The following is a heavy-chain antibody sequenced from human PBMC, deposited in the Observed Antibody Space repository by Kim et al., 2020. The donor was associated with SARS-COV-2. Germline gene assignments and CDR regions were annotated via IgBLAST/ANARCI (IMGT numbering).Heavy chain of an antibody. Sequence: GGSLRLSCAASGFTFSSCYINWVRQAPGKGLEWVAFISSNGSNTNYADSVKGRFTISRDNSKNSLYLQMNSLRAEDTAVYYCARDHRTRHRGRSCSYYG. CDR3: ARDHRTRHRGRSCSYYG. D-gene: IGHD2-15*01. J-gene: IGHJ6*01. CDR2: ISSNGSNT. CDR1: GFTFSSCY. V-gene: IGHV3-11*05.